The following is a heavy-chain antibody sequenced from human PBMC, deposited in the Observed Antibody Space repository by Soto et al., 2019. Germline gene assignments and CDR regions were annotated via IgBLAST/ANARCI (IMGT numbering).Heavy chain of an antibody. V-gene: IGHV3-33*01. D-gene: IGHD6-19*01. CDR2: ILYDGSEK. CDR3: AREPGRIAVAGFDY. CDR1: GFMFDSYG. Sequence: QVQLVESGGGVVQPGRSLRLSCVASGFMFDSYGMHWVRQAPGKGLEWVAIILYDGSEKYHADSVKGRFTISRDNSKNTLYLPMNTLRAEDTALYSCAREPGRIAVAGFDYWGQGTLVTVSS. J-gene: IGHJ4*02.